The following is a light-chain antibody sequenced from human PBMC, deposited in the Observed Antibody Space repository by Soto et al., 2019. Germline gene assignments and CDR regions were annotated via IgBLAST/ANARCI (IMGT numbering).Light chain of an antibody. CDR1: QGISSW. CDR3: QPSNSFPST. V-gene: IGKV1-12*02. CDR2: AAS. J-gene: IGKJ5*01. Sequence: DIQMTQSPSSVSASVGDRVTITCRASQGISSWLAWYQQKPGKAPKLLIYAASTLEVGVPSRFSGGGSGTHFTLTISSLQPEDFATYYCQPSNSFPSTFGQGTRLEMK.